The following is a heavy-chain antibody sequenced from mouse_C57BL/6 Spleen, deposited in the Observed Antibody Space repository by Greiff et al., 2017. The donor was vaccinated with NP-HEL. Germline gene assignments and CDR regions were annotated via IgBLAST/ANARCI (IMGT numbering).Heavy chain of an antibody. Sequence: QVQLQQSGAELVKPGASVKISCTASGFAFSSYWMNWVQQRPGKGLEWIGQIYPGDGDTNYNGKFKGKDTLTADKSSSTAYMQLSSLTSEESAVYFCAGLGWVFAYWGQGTLVTVSA. J-gene: IGHJ3*01. V-gene: IGHV1-80*01. CDR2: IYPGDGDT. CDR1: GFAFSSYW. D-gene: IGHD4-1*01. CDR3: AGLGWVFAY.